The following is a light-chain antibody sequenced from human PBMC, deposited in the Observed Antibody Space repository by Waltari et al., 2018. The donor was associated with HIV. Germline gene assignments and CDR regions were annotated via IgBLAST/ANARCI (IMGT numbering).Light chain of an antibody. CDR3: QVWDSSTGV. J-gene: IGLJ2*01. CDR2: RDS. Sequence: SYELTQPLSVSVALGQTARITCGGNNIGSKNVHWYQHKPGLAPVLVIHRDSNRPSGIPARFSASNSGNTATLTISRAQAGDEADYYCQVWDSSTGVFGGGTKLTFL. CDR1: NIGSKN. V-gene: IGLV3-9*01.